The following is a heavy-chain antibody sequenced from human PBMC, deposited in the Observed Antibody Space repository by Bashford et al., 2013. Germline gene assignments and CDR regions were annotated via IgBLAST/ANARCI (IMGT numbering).Heavy chain of an antibody. D-gene: IGHD3-16*02. CDR2: INPSGGST. CDR1: GGTFSSYA. CDR3: ARGLTYDYVWGSYRQAFDY. J-gene: IGHJ4*02. Sequence: ASVKVSCKASGGTFSSYAISWVRQAPGQGLEWMGIINPSGGSTSYAQKFQGRVTMTRDTSTSTVYMELSSLRSEDTAVYYCARGLTYDYVWGSYRQAFDYWGQGTLVTVSS. V-gene: IGHV1-46*03.